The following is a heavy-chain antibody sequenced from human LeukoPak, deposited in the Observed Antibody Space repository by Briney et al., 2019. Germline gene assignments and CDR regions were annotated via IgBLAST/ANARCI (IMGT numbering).Heavy chain of an antibody. CDR3: ARAPEGYCSRTRCSTAEYFQH. J-gene: IGHJ1*01. V-gene: IGHV1-8*03. CDR2: MNPNNSNT. D-gene: IGHD2-2*01. Sequence: VSVKVSCKASGYTFTGYDINWLRQAAGQGLEWMGWMNPNNSNTGYAQKFQGRLTITKDTSIDTTYMELSSLNSDDTAVYYCARAPEGYCSRTRCSTAEYFQHWGQGTLVTVSS. CDR1: GYTFTGYD.